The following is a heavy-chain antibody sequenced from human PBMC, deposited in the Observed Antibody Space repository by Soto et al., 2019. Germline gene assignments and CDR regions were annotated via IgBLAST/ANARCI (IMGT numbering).Heavy chain of an antibody. CDR3: AKFSITYGALDAFDI. V-gene: IGHV3-13*01. J-gene: IGHJ3*02. D-gene: IGHD4-17*01. Sequence: GGSLRLSCAASGFTFSSYDMHWVRQATGKGLEWVSAIGTAGDTYYPGSVKGRFTISRENAKNSLYLQMNSLRAEDTAVYYCAKFSITYGALDAFDIWGQGTMVTVSS. CDR1: GFTFSSYD. CDR2: IGTAGDT.